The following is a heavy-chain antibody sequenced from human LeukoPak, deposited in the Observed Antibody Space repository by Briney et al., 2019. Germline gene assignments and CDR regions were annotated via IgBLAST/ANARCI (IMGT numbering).Heavy chain of an antibody. D-gene: IGHD3-10*01. CDR1: GFTFSSYE. CDR3: ARDRYFGA. V-gene: IGHV3-48*03. J-gene: IGHJ1*01. Sequence: QSGGSLRLSCAASGFTFSSYEMNWVRQAPGKGLEWVSYISSSGSTIYYADSVKGRFTISRDNAKNSLYLQMNSLRVEDTAVYFCARDRYFGAWGQGTLITVSS. CDR2: ISSSGSTI.